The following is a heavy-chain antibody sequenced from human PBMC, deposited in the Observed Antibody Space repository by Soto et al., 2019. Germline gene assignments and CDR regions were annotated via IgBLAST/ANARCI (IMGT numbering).Heavy chain of an antibody. Sequence: PGGSLRLSCAASGFTFSSYAMSWVRQAPGKGLEWVSAISGSGGSTYYADSVKGRFTISRDNSKNTLYLQMNSLRAEDTAVYYCAKDALVTIFGVVKPVRGDWFDPWGQGTLV. CDR1: GFTFSSYA. V-gene: IGHV3-23*01. D-gene: IGHD3-3*01. CDR2: ISGSGGST. J-gene: IGHJ5*02. CDR3: AKDALVTIFGVVKPVRGDWFDP.